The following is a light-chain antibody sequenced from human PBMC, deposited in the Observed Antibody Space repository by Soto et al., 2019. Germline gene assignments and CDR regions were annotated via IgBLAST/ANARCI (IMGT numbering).Light chain of an antibody. CDR3: SAYTDSSPLEV. CDR1: RSDVGGYGY. Sequence: QPVLTQPASVSGSPGQSITISCTGTRSDVGGYGYVSWYQQHPGKAPKLMIFEVNNRPSGISNRFSGSKSGNTASLTISGLLPDDEADYYCSAYTDSSPLEVFGGGTKLTVL. V-gene: IGLV2-14*01. CDR2: EVN. J-gene: IGLJ3*02.